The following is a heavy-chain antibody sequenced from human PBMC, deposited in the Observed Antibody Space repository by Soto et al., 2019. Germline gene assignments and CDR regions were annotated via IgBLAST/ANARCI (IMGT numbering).Heavy chain of an antibody. V-gene: IGHV4-30-4*01. CDR1: GGSISSGDYY. CDR3: ARDTYYYDSSGYYNWFDP. J-gene: IGHJ5*02. D-gene: IGHD3-22*01. CDR2: IYYSGGT. Sequence: SETLSLTCTVSGGSISSGDYYWSWIRQPPGKGLEWIGYIYYSGGTYYNPSLKSRVTISVDTSKNQFSLKLSSVTAADTAVYYCARDTYYYDSSGYYNWFDPWGQGTLVTVSS.